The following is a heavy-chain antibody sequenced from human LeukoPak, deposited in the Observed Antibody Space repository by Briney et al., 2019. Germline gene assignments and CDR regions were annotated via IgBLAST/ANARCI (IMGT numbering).Heavy chain of an antibody. CDR2: INSDGSST. V-gene: IGHV3-74*01. J-gene: IGHJ4*02. Sequence: GGSLRLSCAASGFTFSSFRMHWVRQAPGKGLVWVSRINSDGSSTSYADSVKGRFTISRDNAKNSLYLQMNSLRAEDTAVYYCARDPAGGYYDSSGYTTTDRPFDYWGQGTLVTVSS. D-gene: IGHD3-22*01. CDR1: GFTFSSFR. CDR3: ARDPAGGYYDSSGYTTTDRPFDY.